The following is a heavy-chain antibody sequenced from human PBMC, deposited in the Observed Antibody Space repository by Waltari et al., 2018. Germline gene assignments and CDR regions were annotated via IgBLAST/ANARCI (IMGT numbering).Heavy chain of an antibody. Sequence: QVQLQESGPGLVQPSQTLSLTCPVSGGSLSSGRYYWRWIRQHPGKGLEWIGYIYYSGSTYYNPSLKSRVTISVDTSKNQFSLKLSSVTAADTAVYYCARGRRMDWGFDYWGQGTLVTVSS. CDR2: IYYSGST. CDR3: ARGRRMDWGFDY. J-gene: IGHJ4*02. V-gene: IGHV4-31*03. CDR1: GGSLSSGRYY. D-gene: IGHD7-27*01.